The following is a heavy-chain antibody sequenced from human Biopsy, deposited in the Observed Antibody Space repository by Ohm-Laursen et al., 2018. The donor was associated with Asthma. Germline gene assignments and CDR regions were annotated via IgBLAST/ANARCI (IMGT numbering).Heavy chain of an antibody. D-gene: IGHD6-13*01. CDR3: ARGYSTSWYFGY. V-gene: IGHV3-48*02. J-gene: IGHJ4*02. Sequence: SLRLSCAASGFTFSSYAMNWVRQAPGKGLEWVSYINYKSSSIYYADSVKGRFTVSRDNARNSLFLQMNSLRDEDAAVYYCARGYSTSWYFGYWGQGTVVTVSS. CDR1: GFTFSSYA. CDR2: INYKSSSI.